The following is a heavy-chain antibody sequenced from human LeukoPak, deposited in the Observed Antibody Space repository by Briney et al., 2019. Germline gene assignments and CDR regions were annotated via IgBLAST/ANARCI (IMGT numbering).Heavy chain of an antibody. D-gene: IGHD2-21*01. V-gene: IGHV4-59*12. J-gene: IGHJ4*02. Sequence: SETLSLTCTVSGGSISSYYWSWIRQPPGKGLEWIGEIYHTGSTNYNPSFESRVTISVDKSKSHFSLKVTSVTAADTAIYYCARVVGNTNFDSWGQGALVTVSS. CDR3: ARVVGNTNFDS. CDR1: GGSISSYY. CDR2: IYHTGST.